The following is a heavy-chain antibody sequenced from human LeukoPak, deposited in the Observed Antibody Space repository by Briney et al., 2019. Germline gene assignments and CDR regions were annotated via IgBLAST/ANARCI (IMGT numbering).Heavy chain of an antibody. CDR2: ISGSGGST. CDR1: GFTFSDYY. V-gene: IGHV3-23*01. CDR3: AKDQGYSSSSVAFDI. Sequence: GGSLRLSCAASGFTFSDYYMSWIRQAPGKGLEWVSAISGSGGSTYYADSVKGRFTISRDNSKNTLYLQMNSLRAEDTAVYYCAKDQGYSSSSVAFDIWGQGTMVTVSS. J-gene: IGHJ3*02. D-gene: IGHD6-6*01.